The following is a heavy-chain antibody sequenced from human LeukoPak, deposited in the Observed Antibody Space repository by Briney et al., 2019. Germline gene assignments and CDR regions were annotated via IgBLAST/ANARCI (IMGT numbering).Heavy chain of an antibody. CDR1: GYIFTDNY. V-gene: IGHV1-2*02. Sequence: VASVKVSCKASGYIFTDNYIHWVRQAPGQGLEWMGWINPNSGGTEYAQKFQGRVTMTRDTSFNTVYMEVSRLRSDDTAVYYCARRSKWSFDFWGQGTLVTVSS. CDR2: INPNSGGT. D-gene: IGHD2-8*01. J-gene: IGHJ4*02. CDR3: ARRSKWSFDF.